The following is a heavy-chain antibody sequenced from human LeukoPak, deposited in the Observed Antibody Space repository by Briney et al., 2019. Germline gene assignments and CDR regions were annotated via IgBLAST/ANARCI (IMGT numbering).Heavy chain of an antibody. CDR1: GGSISSYY. CDR3: ARDKRGPSDY. CDR2: IYYSGST. Sequence: SETLSLTCTVSGGSISSYYWSWIRQPPGKGLEWIGYIYYSGSTNYNPSLKSRVTISVDTSKNQFSLKLSSVTAADTAVYYCARDKRGPSDYWGQGTLVTVSS. V-gene: IGHV4-59*12. J-gene: IGHJ4*02. D-gene: IGHD5-12*01.